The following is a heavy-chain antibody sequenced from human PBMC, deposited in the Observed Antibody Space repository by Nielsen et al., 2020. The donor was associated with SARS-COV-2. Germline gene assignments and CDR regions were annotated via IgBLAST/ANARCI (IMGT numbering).Heavy chain of an antibody. Sequence: GESLKISCAASGFTLSNYGMHWVRQAPGKGLEWVAVISYDGNKNYYADSVKGRFTISRDKSKNAVYLQMNSLRAEDTAVYYCAIHPGYSSSWVNYWGQGTLVTVSS. J-gene: IGHJ4*02. V-gene: IGHV3-30*03. CDR1: GFTLSNYG. D-gene: IGHD6-13*01. CDR3: AIHPGYSSSWVNY. CDR2: ISYDGNKN.